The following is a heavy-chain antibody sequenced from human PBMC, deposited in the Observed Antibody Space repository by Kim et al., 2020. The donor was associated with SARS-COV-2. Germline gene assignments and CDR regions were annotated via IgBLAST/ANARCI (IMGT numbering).Heavy chain of an antibody. J-gene: IGHJ3*02. D-gene: IGHD3-10*01. CDR1: GFTFSSYS. Sequence: GGSLRLSCAASGFTFSSYSMNWVRQAPGKGLEWVSYISSSSSTIYYADSVKGRFTISRDNAKNSLYLQMNSLRAEDTAVYYCASTGGVRGARGAFDIWGQGTMVTVSS. CDR2: ISSSSSTI. V-gene: IGHV3-48*04. CDR3: ASTGGVRGARGAFDI.